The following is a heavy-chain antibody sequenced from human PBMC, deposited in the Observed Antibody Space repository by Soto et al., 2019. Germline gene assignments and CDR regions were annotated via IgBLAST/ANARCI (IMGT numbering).Heavy chain of an antibody. CDR3: ARSGARPRSYDY. CDR2: INDGNGNT. V-gene: IGHV1-3*01. J-gene: IGHJ4*02. D-gene: IGHD6-6*01. Sequence: QVQLVQSGAEVKKPGASVKVSCKASGYTFTSYAMHWVRQAPGQRLEWMGWINDGNGNTKYSQKFQGRVTITRDTSASTAYMELSSLRSEDTAVYYCARSGARPRSYDYWGQGTLVTVSS. CDR1: GYTFTSYA.